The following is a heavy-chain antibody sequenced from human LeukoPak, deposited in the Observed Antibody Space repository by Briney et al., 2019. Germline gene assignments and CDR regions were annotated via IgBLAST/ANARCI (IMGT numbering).Heavy chain of an antibody. CDR2: ISTSGST. CDR1: GASISNYY. J-gene: IGHJ4*02. D-gene: IGHD2-2*01. V-gene: IGHV4-4*07. CDR3: ARHLLDTSTSFDS. Sequence: SETLSLTCTVSGASISNYYWSWIRQPAGKGLEWIGRISTSGSTNYNPSLKSRVTISLDMSKNQFSLKLNSVTAADTAVYYCARHLLDTSTSFDSWGQGTVVTVSS.